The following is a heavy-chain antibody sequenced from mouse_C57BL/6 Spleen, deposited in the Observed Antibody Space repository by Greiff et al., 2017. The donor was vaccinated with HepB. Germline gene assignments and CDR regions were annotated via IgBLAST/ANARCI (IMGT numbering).Heavy chain of an antibody. V-gene: IGHV1-61*01. D-gene: IGHD1-1*01. J-gene: IGHJ3*01. Sequence: QVQLQQPGAELVRPGSSVKLSCKASGYTFTSYWMDWVKQRPGQGLEWIGNIYPSDSETHYNQKFKDKATLTVDKSSSTAYMQLSSLTSEDSAVYYCARGGYDGSSYGFAYWGQGTLVTVSA. CDR2: IYPSDSET. CDR3: ARGGYDGSSYGFAY. CDR1: GYTFTSYW.